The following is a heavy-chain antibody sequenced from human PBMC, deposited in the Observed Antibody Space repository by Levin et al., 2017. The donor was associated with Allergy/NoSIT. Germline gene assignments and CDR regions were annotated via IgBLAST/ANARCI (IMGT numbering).Heavy chain of an antibody. D-gene: IGHD3-10*01. Sequence: GGSLRLSCAASGFTFSSYGMHWVRQAPGKGLEWVAVISYDGSNKYYADSVKGRFTISRDNSKNTLYLQMNSLRAEDTAVYYCAKVFDYGSGSYYSDYWGQGTLVTVSS. CDR1: GFTFSSYG. CDR2: ISYDGSNK. V-gene: IGHV3-30*18. CDR3: AKVFDYGSGSYYSDY. J-gene: IGHJ4*02.